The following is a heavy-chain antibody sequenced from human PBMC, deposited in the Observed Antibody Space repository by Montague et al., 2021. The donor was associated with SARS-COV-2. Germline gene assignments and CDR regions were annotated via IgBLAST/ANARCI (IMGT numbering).Heavy chain of an antibody. J-gene: IGHJ3*02. V-gene: IGHV4-59*08. CDR1: GGSFSNYY. Sequence: SETLSLTCAVYGGSFSNYYWSWIRQPPEKGPEWIAFIHYTGSANYNPSLKSRATISVDPHKNQCSLKLTSVTAADAALYYCARHLAVGTSGFDIWGQGTMVTVSS. CDR3: ARHLAVGTSGFDI. D-gene: IGHD6-19*01. CDR2: IHYTGSA.